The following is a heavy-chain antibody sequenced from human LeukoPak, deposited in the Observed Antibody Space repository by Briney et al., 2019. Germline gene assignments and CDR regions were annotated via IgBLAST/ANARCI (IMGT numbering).Heavy chain of an antibody. CDR1: GYTFTGYY. CDR3: ARVAAAQRGWFDP. Sequence: GASVKVSCKASGYTFTGYYMHWVRQAPGQGLEWMGWINPNSGGTNYAQKFQGRVTMTRDTSVSTAYMELSRLRSDDTAVYYCARVAAAQRGWFDPWGQGTLVTVSS. D-gene: IGHD6-13*01. J-gene: IGHJ5*02. V-gene: IGHV1-2*02. CDR2: INPNSGGT.